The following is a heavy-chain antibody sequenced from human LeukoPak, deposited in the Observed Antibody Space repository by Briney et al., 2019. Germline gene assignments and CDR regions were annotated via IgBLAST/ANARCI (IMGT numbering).Heavy chain of an antibody. CDR2: ISEDGINK. CDR3: AKDRETTASGTFDY. D-gene: IGHD6-13*01. Sequence: GGPLRHSCAPSGLTFSNYGMHCVGQAPGKGLEGVAGISEDGINKYYADSVKARFTISRDNSHNTLFLHMDNLRADDTAVYYCAKDRETTASGTFDYWGQGALVTVSS. J-gene: IGHJ4*02. CDR1: GLTFSNYG. V-gene: IGHV3-30*18.